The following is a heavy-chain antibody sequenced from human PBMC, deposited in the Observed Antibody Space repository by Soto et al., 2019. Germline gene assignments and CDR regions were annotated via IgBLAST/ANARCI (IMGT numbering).Heavy chain of an antibody. CDR3: AKDQGHYYDSSGYYG. D-gene: IGHD3-22*01. J-gene: IGHJ4*02. CDR2: INPSGGST. Sequence: ASVKVSCKASGYTFTSYYMHWVRQAPGQGLEWMGIINPSGGSTSYAQKFQGRVTMTRDTSTSTVYMELSSLRAEDTAVYYCAKDQGHYYDSSGYYGWGQGTLVTVSS. V-gene: IGHV1-46*01. CDR1: GYTFTSYY.